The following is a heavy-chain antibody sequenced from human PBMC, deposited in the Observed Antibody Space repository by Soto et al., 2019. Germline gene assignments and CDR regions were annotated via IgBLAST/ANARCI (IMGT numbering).Heavy chain of an antibody. V-gene: IGHV1-69*13. CDR1: GGTFNNYP. CDR2: SIPIFGTA. Sequence: SVKVSCKASGGTFNNYPITWVRQAPGEGLEWMEGSIPIFGTANYAQKFQGRVTISVDESTSTAYMELSSLRSEDTAVYYCARGRGYSGDDHYYYFDMDVWGQGTTVTVSS. D-gene: IGHD5-12*01. CDR3: ARGRGYSGDDHYYYFDMDV. J-gene: IGHJ6*02.